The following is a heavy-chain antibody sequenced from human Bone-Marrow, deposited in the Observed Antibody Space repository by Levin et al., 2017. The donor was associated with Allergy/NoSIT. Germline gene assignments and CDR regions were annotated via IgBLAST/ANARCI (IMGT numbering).Heavy chain of an antibody. CDR1: GDSFSSTNFY. Sequence: SQTLSLTCSVSGDSFSSTNFYWAWIRQSPGTGLEWIGSISYTGHTYYNPSLQSRVTMSVDKPKNQFSLRLRSVTATDTAVYYCARHGGTFYFGSGSSYKWFDPWGQGTLVPVSS. J-gene: IGHJ5*02. V-gene: IGHV4-39*01. CDR3: ARHGGTFYFGSGSSYKWFDP. CDR2: ISYTGHT. D-gene: IGHD3-10*01.